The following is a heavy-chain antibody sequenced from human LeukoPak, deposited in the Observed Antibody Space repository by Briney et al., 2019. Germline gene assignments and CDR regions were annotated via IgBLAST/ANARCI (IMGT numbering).Heavy chain of an antibody. D-gene: IGHD2-2*01. J-gene: IGHJ4*02. CDR3: AREFCSSTSCYQLGY. CDR2: ISSRGSTI. V-gene: IGHV3-48*03. CDR1: GFTFSSYE. Sequence: GGSLRLSCAASGFTFSSYEMNWVRQAPGKGLEWVSYISSRGSTIYYADSVKGRFTISRDNAKNSLYLQMNSLRAEDTAVYYCAREFCSSTSCYQLGYWGQGTLVTVSS.